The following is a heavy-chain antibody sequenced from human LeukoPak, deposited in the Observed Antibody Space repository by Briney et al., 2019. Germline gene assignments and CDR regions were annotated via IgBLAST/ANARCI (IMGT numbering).Heavy chain of an antibody. CDR2: IYYSGST. CDR1: GGSISSSSYY. J-gene: IGHJ6*03. V-gene: IGHV4-39*01. Sequence: SETLSLTCTVFGGSISSSSYYWGWIRQPPGKGLEWIGSIYYSGSTYYNPSLKSRVTISVDTSKNQFSLKLSSVTAADTAVYYCARLGIHYYYYMDVWGKGTTVTVSS. CDR3: ARLGIHYYYYMDV. D-gene: IGHD1-14*01.